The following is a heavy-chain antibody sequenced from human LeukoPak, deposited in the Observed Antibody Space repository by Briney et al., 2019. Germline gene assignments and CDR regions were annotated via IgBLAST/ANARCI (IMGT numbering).Heavy chain of an antibody. V-gene: IGHV1-46*01. Sequence: ASVKVSCKASGYTFTRYHMHWVRQAPGQGLEWMGIINPSGGSTTYAQKFQGRVTMTRDTSTSTVYMELSSLRSEDMAVCYCAREDGHWGQGTLVTVSS. J-gene: IGHJ4*02. CDR2: INPSGGST. CDR3: AREDGH. CDR1: GYTFTRYH.